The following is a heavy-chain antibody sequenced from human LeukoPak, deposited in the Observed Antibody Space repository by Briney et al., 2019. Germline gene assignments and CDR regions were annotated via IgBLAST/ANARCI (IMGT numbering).Heavy chain of an antibody. Sequence: SETLSLTCTVSGGSISSSSYYWGWIRQPPGKGLEWIGSIYYSGSTYYNPSLKSRVTISVDTSKNQFSLKLSSVTAADTAVYYCARSGTAMVHYYYYGMDAWGQGTTVTVSS. J-gene: IGHJ6*02. CDR2: IYYSGST. V-gene: IGHV4-39*01. CDR1: GGSISSSSYY. D-gene: IGHD5-18*01. CDR3: ARSGTAMVHYYYYGMDA.